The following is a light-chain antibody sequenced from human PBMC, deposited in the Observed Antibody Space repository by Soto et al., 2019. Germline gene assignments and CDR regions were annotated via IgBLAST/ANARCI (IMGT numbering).Light chain of an antibody. Sequence: DVQLTQSPSFLSASVGDRVTITCRASQGITNYLAWYQQKPGKAPKPLIYTASTLQGGVPSRFSGSGAGAEFTLTITGLQPEDFATYFCQQFHTYPWTFGQGTKV. J-gene: IGKJ1*01. CDR1: QGITNY. CDR2: TAS. CDR3: QQFHTYPWT. V-gene: IGKV1-9*01.